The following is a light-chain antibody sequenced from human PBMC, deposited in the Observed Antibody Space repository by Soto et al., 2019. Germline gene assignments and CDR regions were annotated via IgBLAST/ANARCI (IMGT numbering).Light chain of an antibody. J-gene: IGLJ1*01. CDR3: SSFTSISTYV. CDR1: SSDVGGYNY. Sequence: QSALTQPASVSGSPGQSITISCTGTSSDVGGYNYVSWYQQHPGKAPKLMIYEVSNRPLGVSNRFSGSKSGFTASLTISGLQAEDESHYYCSSFTSISTYVFGTGTKVTVL. CDR2: EVS. V-gene: IGLV2-14*01.